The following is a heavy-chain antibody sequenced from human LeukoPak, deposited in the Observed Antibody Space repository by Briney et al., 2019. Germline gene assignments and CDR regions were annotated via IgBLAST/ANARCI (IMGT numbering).Heavy chain of an antibody. CDR1: GITFRTSS. J-gene: IGHJ4*02. D-gene: IGHD1-26*01. CDR3: AKELGSADSYGNVPLGH. Sequence: GGSLRLSCTVSGITFRTSSFNWVRQVPGKGLEWVSSISSSGTYMYYSDSVEGRFTISRDNAKNSVFLQMDSLRAEDTAVYFCAKELGSADSYGNVPLGHWGQGTLVIVSS. CDR2: ISSSGTYM. V-gene: IGHV3-21*01.